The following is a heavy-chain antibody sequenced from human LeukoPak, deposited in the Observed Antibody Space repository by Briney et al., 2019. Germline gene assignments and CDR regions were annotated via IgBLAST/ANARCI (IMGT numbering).Heavy chain of an antibody. V-gene: IGHV4-4*02. D-gene: IGHD6-13*01. J-gene: IGHJ5*02. CDR2: IYNSGST. CDR1: GGSLSSSNW. Sequence: SGTLSLTCAVSGGSLSSSNWWSGGRRPPGKGLEGIGEIYNSGSTNYSPSLKRRVTISVDKSKNQFSLKLSSVTAADTAVYYCARITAAAASPFDPWGQGTLVTVSS. CDR3: ARITAAAASPFDP.